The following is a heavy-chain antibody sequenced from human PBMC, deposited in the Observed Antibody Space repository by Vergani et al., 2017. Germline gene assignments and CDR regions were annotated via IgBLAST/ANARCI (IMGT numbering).Heavy chain of an antibody. V-gene: IGHV1-69*01. D-gene: IGHD3-16*02. Sequence: QVQLVQSGAEVKKPGSSVKVSCKASGGTFSSYAISWARQAPGQGLEWMGGIIPIFGTANYAQKFQGRVTITADESTSTAYMELSSLRSEDTAVYYCARSSYDYVWGSYRSYYFDYWGQGTLVTVSS. CDR2: IIPIFGTA. CDR3: ARSSYDYVWGSYRSYYFDY. CDR1: GGTFSSYA. J-gene: IGHJ4*02.